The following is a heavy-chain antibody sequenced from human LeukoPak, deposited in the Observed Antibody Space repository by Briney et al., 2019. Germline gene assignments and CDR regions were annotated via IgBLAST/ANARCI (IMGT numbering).Heavy chain of an antibody. D-gene: IGHD2-2*01. Sequence: ASVTLSFTASGSTFTIYDINWVREATGQGLGWRGGMNPNSGNTGYAHKFQGRITITRNTYTTTPYMELSSLRSEDTAVYYCARGLYCSSTSCLYYYYYYMDVWGKGTTVTISS. CDR1: GSTFTIYD. J-gene: IGHJ6*03. CDR2: MNPNSGNT. V-gene: IGHV1-8*03. CDR3: ARGLYCSSTSCLYYYYYYMDV.